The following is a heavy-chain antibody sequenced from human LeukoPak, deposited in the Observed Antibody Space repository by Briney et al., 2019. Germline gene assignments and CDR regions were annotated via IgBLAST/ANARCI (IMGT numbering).Heavy chain of an antibody. J-gene: IGHJ4*02. Sequence: PSETLSLTCTVSGGSISSGGYYWSWIRQPPGKGLEWIGYIYHSGSTYCNPSLKSRVTISVDRSKYQFSLKLSSVTAADTAVYYCARSIAARPIGGYWGQGTLVTVSS. CDR2: IYHSGST. CDR3: ARSIAARPIGGY. V-gene: IGHV4-30-2*01. CDR1: GGSISSGGYY. D-gene: IGHD6-6*01.